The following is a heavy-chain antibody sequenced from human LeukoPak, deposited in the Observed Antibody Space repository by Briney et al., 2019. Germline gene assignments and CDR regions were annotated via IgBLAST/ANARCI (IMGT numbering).Heavy chain of an antibody. CDR2: IYYSGST. J-gene: IGHJ5*02. D-gene: IGHD3-3*01. CDR1: GGSISSGGYY. Sequence: PSETLSLTCTVSGGSISSGGYYWSWIRQHPGKGLEWIGYIYYSGSTYYNPSLKSRVTISVDTSKNQFSLKLSSVTAADTAVYYCARGRITIFGVVMNWFDPWGQGTLVTVSS. CDR3: ARGRITIFGVVMNWFDP. V-gene: IGHV4-31*03.